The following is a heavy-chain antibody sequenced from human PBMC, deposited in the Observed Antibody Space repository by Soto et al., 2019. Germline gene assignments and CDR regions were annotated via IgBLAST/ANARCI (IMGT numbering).Heavy chain of an antibody. CDR1: GFTFSGHW. V-gene: IGHV3-7*01. J-gene: IGHJ3*02. Sequence: GGSLRLSCAASGFTFSGHWMNWVRQAPGKGLEWVANIKQDGSEKYYVDSVKGRFTISRDNAKNSVFLQMNSLRAEDTAVYYCVSTSIWGQGTMVTVSS. CDR3: VSTSI. CDR2: IKQDGSEK.